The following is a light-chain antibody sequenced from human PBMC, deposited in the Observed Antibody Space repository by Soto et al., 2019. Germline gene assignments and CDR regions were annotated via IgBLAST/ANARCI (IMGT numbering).Light chain of an antibody. CDR2: GAS. CDR3: QHRGEWPRT. CDR1: QSVSNY. J-gene: IGKJ2*01. Sequence: EIVLTQSPATLSLSPGERATLSCRASQSVSNYLAWYQQKPGQAPRLLIYGASNRATGIPARFTGSGSGTDFTLTLSSLEPEDFAVYYCQHRGEWPRTFGKGTKLEIK. V-gene: IGKV3-11*01.